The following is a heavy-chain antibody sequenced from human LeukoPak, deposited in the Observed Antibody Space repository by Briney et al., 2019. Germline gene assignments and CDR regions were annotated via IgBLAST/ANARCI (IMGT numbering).Heavy chain of an antibody. CDR2: LSGSGGGT. D-gene: IGHD3-22*01. J-gene: IGHJ4*02. CDR1: GFTVSSNY. V-gene: IGHV3-23*01. Sequence: GGSLRLSCAASGFTVSSNYMSWVRQAPGKGLEWVAGLSGSGGGTNYADSVKGRFTISRDNPRNTLYLQMNSLRAEDTAVYFCAKRGVVIRVILVGFHKEAYYFDSWGQGALVTVSS. CDR3: AKRGVVIRVILVGFHKEAYYFDS.